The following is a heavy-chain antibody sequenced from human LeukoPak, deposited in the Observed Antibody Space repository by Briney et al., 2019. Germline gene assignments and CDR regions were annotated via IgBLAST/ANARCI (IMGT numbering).Heavy chain of an antibody. J-gene: IGHJ4*02. Sequence: GGSLRLSCAASGFTFSSYAMSWVRQAPGKGLEWVSAISGSGGSTYYADPVKGRFTISRDNSKNTLYLQMNSLRAEDTAVYYCAKRVPLVATIGYYFDYWGQGTLVTVSS. D-gene: IGHD5-12*01. CDR1: GFTFSSYA. V-gene: IGHV3-23*01. CDR3: AKRVPLVATIGYYFDY. CDR2: ISGSGGST.